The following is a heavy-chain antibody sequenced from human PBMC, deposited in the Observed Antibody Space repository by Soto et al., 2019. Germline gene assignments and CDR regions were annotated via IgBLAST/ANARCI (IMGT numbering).Heavy chain of an antibody. CDR3: AKPPHSSGWYDRFDY. CDR2: ISGSGGST. J-gene: IGHJ4*02. D-gene: IGHD6-19*01. V-gene: IGHV3-23*01. CDR1: GFTFSSYA. Sequence: GGSRRLSCAASGFTFSSYAMSWVRQAPGKGLEWVSAISGSGGSTYYADSVKGRFTISRDNSKNTLYLQMNSLRAEDTAVYYCAKPPHSSGWYDRFDYWGQGTLVTVSS.